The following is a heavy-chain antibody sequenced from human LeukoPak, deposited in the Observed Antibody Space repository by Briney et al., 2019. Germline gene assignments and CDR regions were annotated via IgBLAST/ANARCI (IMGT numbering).Heavy chain of an antibody. CDR1: GGSISRYY. CDR2: IYYTGYT. D-gene: IGHD1-14*01. V-gene: IGHV4-59*01. CDR3: ARDHLPDLRTTGGFHI. J-gene: IGHJ3*02. Sequence: RASETQSLTCTVSGGSISRYYWSWIRQPPGKGLEWIGYIYYTGYTQYNPSLKSRVTMSVDTSKNRFSLRLSSVTAADTAVYYCARDHLPDLRTTGGFHIWGQGRMVTVTS.